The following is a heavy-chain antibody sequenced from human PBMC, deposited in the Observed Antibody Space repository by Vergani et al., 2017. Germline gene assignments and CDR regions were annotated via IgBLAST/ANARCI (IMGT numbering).Heavy chain of an antibody. CDR2: IYSGDET. CDR1: GSTVSGNY. J-gene: IGHJ5*02. D-gene: IGHD3-10*01. CDR3: ARGNYDGSGTYVDP. Sequence: ELQLVESGGGLVQPGGSLRLSCAASGSTVSGNYMTWVRQAPGKGLEWVSHIYSGDETYYADSVKGRVTISRDTSKNTHHLQLNNLRLGDTAVYDCARGNYDGSGTYVDPWGQGTLVTVSS. V-gene: IGHV3-66*02.